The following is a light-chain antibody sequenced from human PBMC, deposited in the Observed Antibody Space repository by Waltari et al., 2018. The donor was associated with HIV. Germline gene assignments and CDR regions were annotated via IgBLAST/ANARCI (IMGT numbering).Light chain of an antibody. V-gene: IGLV3-1*01. CDR1: KLGDQY. Sequence: SYDLIQPLSLSVSPGQTASITCSGDKLGDQYVSWYQQKPGQSPIVVIYQDTKRPSGIPERFSGSTSGTTATLTISGTQALDEADYYCQAWDSVVVFGGGTKLTVL. J-gene: IGLJ2*01. CDR3: QAWDSVVV. CDR2: QDT.